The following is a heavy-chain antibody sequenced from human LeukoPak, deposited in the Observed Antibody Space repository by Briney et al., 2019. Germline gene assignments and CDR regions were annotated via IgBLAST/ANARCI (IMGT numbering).Heavy chain of an antibody. CDR3: ARDRTNFDY. J-gene: IGHJ4*02. Sequence: GGSLRLSCAASGFTFSNYNMNWVRQAPGKGLEWLSYISSGSSSIYYADSVKGRFTISRDNAKNSLYLQMNSLRAEDTAVYYCARDRTNFDYWGQGTLVTVSS. D-gene: IGHD1-1*01. CDR1: GFTFSNYN. V-gene: IGHV3-48*01. CDR2: ISSGSSSI.